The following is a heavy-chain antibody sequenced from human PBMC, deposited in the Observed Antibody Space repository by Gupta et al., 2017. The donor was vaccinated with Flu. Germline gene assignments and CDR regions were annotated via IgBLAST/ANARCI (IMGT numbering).Heavy chain of an antibody. CDR3: ARCAVPGSPSTADYFDY. V-gene: IGHV3-33*05. Sequence: QVQLVESGGGVVQTGKSLRLSCGASAFNLASHTMHWFRQAPGKGLEWVALISYDGRNEYYADSVRGRFTISRDISKNMLYLQMNSLRVEDTAVYYCARCAVPGSPSTADYFDYWGQGTLVTVSS. CDR1: AFNLASHT. J-gene: IGHJ4*02. D-gene: IGHD6-19*01. CDR2: ISYDGRNE.